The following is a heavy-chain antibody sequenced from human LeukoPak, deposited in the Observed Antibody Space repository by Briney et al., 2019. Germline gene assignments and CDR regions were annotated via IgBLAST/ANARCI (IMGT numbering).Heavy chain of an antibody. CDR2: ISYDRSNK. CDR1: GFTFSSYA. D-gene: IGHD3-10*01. Sequence: GGSLRLSCAASGFTFSSYAMHWVRQAPGKGLEWVAVISYDRSNKYYADSVKGRFTISRDNSKNTLYLQMNSLRAEDTAVYYCARDGFPVNATSYYYYGMDVWGQGTTVTVSS. J-gene: IGHJ6*02. V-gene: IGHV3-30-3*01. CDR3: ARDGFPVNATSYYYYGMDV.